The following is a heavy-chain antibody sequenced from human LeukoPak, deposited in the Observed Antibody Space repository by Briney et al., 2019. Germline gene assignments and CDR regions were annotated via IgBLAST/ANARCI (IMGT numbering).Heavy chain of an antibody. Sequence: SETLSLTCTVSGYSISSGYYWGWIRQPPGKGLEWIGSIYHSGSTYYNPSLKSRVTISVDTSKNQFSLKLSSVTAADTAVYYCARDRHVGASNIIIFDYWGQGTLVTVSS. CDR2: IYHSGST. J-gene: IGHJ4*02. CDR1: GYSISSGYY. CDR3: ARDRHVGASNIIIFDY. D-gene: IGHD1-26*01. V-gene: IGHV4-38-2*02.